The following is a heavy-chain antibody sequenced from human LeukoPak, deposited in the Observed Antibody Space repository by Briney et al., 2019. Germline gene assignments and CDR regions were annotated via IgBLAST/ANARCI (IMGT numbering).Heavy chain of an antibody. J-gene: IGHJ4*02. CDR2: IDPKSGGT. CDR3: ARDSRVSADY. Sequence: ASVKVSCKVSGYTLTELSMHWVRQAPGQGLEWLGRIDPKSGGTSFAHNFQGRVTMTTDTSISTVYMDLSSLRSDDTAVYYCARDSRVSADYWGQGTLVTVSS. D-gene: IGHD2-8*01. CDR1: GYTLTELS. V-gene: IGHV1-2*06.